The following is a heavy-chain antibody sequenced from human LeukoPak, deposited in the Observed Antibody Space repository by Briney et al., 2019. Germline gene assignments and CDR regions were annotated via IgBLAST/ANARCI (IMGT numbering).Heavy chain of an antibody. CDR2: INHSGST. Sequence: PSETLSLTCAVYGGSFSGYYWSWIRQPPGKGLEWIGEINHSGSTNYNPSLKSRVTISVDTSKNQFSLKLSSVTAADTAVYYCARGGEYSSSIGYWGQGTLVTVSS. V-gene: IGHV4-34*01. D-gene: IGHD6-6*01. J-gene: IGHJ4*02. CDR1: GGSFSGYY. CDR3: ARGGEYSSSIGY.